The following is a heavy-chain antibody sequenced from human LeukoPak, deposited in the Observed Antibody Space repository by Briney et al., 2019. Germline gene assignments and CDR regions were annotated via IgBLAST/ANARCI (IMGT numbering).Heavy chain of an antibody. J-gene: IGHJ4*02. D-gene: IGHD6-13*01. Sequence: GRSLRLSCAASGFTFSSYAMHWVRQAPGKGLEWVAVISYDGSNKYYADSVKGRFTISRDNSKNTLYLQMNSLRAEDTAVYYCARDNSSSWLEDYFDYWGQGNLVTVSS. CDR3: ARDNSSSWLEDYFDY. V-gene: IGHV3-30*04. CDR2: ISYDGSNK. CDR1: GFTFSSYA.